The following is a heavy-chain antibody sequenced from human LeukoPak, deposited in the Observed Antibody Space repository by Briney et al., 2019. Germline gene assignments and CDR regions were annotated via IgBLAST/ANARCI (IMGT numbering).Heavy chain of an antibody. J-gene: IGHJ4*02. D-gene: IGHD2-21*02. CDR2: IIPIFGIA. V-gene: IGHV1-69*04. CDR1: GGTFSSYA. Sequence: ASVKVSCKASGGTFSSYAISWVRQAPGQGLEWMGRIIPIFGIANYAQKFQGRVTITADKSTSTAYMELSSLRSEDTAVYYCARVGPYRGGDCYYYYFDYWGQGTLVTVSS. CDR3: ARVGPYRGGDCYYYYFDY.